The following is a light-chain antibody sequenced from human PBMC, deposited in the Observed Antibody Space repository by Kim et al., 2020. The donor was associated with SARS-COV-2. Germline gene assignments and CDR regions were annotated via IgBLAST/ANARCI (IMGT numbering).Light chain of an antibody. CDR2: YKSDSDK. J-gene: IGLJ2*01. Sequence: QPVLTQPSSLSASPGASASLTCTLRSGLNLGTYRIYWYQQKPGSPPQYLLRYKSDSDKQQGSGVPSRFSGFKDASANAGILLISGVQSEDEADYYCRMWHSSAMCVGGGAKLTVL. CDR1: SGLNLGTYR. CDR3: RMWHSSAMC. V-gene: IGLV5-45*03.